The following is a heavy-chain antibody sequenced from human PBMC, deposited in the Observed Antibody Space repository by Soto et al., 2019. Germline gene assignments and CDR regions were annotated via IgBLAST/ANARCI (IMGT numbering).Heavy chain of an antibody. V-gene: IGHV3-74*01. CDR1: GFTFSNYW. Sequence: TGGSLRLSCAASGFTFSNYWMHWVRQAPGRGLVWVSVINSDGSSTSYADSVKGRFTISIDNAKNTLYLQMNSLRAEDTAAYYFGTGWGIFGVVIPPSPGYWRQRPLVP. CDR2: INSDGSST. CDR3: GTGWGIFGVVIPPSPGY. D-gene: IGHD3-3*01. J-gene: IGHJ4*02.